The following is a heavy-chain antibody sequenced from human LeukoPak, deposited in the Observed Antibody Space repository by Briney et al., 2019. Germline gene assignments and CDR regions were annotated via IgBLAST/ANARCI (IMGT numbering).Heavy chain of an antibody. J-gene: IGHJ3*02. V-gene: IGHV3-21*06. D-gene: IGHD3-10*01. Sequence: PGGSLRLSCAASGFTFSSYTMYWVRQAPGKGQEWVSSISSSSSYIYYADSVKGRFTISRDNAKNSLYLQLDSLRAEDTAVYYCARGNRPYGEHEAFDIWGHGTTVTVSP. CDR2: ISSSSSYI. CDR1: GFTFSSYT. CDR3: ARGNRPYGEHEAFDI.